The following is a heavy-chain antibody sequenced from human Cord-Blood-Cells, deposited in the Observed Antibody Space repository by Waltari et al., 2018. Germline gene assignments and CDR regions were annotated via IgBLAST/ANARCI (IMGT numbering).Heavy chain of an antibody. V-gene: IGHV4-39*01. D-gene: IGHD6-6*01. CDR3: ARAYSSSYYFDY. CDR2: MYYSGST. Sequence: QLQLQESGPGLVKPSETLSLTCTVSCGSISRSSYYWVWHRQPPGKGLEWIGSMYYSGSTYYNPSLKSRVTISVDTSKNQFSLKLSSVTAADTAVYYCARAYSSSYYFDYWGQGTLVTVSS. CDR1: CGSISRSSYY. J-gene: IGHJ4*02.